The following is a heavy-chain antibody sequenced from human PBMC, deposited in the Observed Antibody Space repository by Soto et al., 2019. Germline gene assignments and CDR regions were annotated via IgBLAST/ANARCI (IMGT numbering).Heavy chain of an antibody. D-gene: IGHD6-13*01. V-gene: IGHV4-4*02. CDR2: IYHSGST. CDR1: SGSISSSNW. Sequence: PSETLSLTCAVSSGSISSSNWWSWVRQPPGKGLEWIGEIYHSGSTNYNPSLKSRVTISVDKSKNQFSLKLSSVTAADTAVYYCARDSIAAAGAPEDYYYYMDVWGKGTTVTVSS. CDR3: ARDSIAAAGAPEDYYYYMDV. J-gene: IGHJ6*03.